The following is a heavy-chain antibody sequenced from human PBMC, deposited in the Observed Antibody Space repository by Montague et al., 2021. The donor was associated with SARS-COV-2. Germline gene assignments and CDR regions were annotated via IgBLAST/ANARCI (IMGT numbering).Heavy chain of an antibody. V-gene: IGHV4-34*01. CDR2: INQSGRT. Sequence: SETLSLTCAVYGGSLSGYYWSWIRQPPEKGLEWIGEINQSGRTNNNPSLKSRVIISVDTSKNQFSLKLSSVTAADTAVYYCARRRSSVWGVTVSAELDYWGQGILVIVSS. CDR1: GGSLSGYY. J-gene: IGHJ4*02. CDR3: ARRRSSVWGVTVSAELDY. D-gene: IGHD3-10*01.